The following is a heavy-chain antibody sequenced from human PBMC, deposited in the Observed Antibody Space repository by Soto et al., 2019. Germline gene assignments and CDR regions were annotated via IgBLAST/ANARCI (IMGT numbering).Heavy chain of an antibody. CDR1: GFTFSDYS. CDR3: PKSRGANWSACVFHF. Sequence: EVQLLESGGGLVQPGGSQRLSCAVYGFTFSDYSMSWVRQAPGKGLEWVSGISGAGGSIYYADSVKGRFTISRDDSRNRLLPQMHSLRVEDTAVYYFPKSRGANWSACVFHFCGQGTLVSVSS. V-gene: IGHV3-23*01. D-gene: IGHD1-26*01. CDR2: ISGAGGSI. J-gene: IGHJ4*02.